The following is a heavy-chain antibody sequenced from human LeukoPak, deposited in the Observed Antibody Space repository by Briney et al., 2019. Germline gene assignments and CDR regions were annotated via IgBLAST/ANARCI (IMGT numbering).Heavy chain of an antibody. CDR1: GYTFTGYY. CDR2: INPNSGGT. Sequence: GASVKVSCKASGYTFTGYYMHWVRQAPGQGLEWMGWINPNSGGTNYAQKFQGRVTMTRDTSISTADMELSRLRSDDTAVYYCARAIVVHQAHAEYFQHWGQGTLVTVSS. D-gene: IGHD2-15*01. J-gene: IGHJ1*01. CDR3: ARAIVVHQAHAEYFQH. V-gene: IGHV1-2*02.